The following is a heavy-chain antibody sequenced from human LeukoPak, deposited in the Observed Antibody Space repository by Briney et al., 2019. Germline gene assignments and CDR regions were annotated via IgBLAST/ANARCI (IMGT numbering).Heavy chain of an antibody. J-gene: IGHJ6*03. D-gene: IGHD3-16*01. CDR3: ATTGGDIYYYYMDV. V-gene: IGHV1-69*13. Sequence: ASVKVSCKASGGTFSSYDISGVRQAPGQGLEGMGGIFPMLGTQNYAQKFQDRVTITADESTSTTYMELSSLKSEDTAVYYCATTGGDIYYYYMDVWGKGTTVTISS. CDR1: GGTFSSYD. CDR2: IFPMLGTQ.